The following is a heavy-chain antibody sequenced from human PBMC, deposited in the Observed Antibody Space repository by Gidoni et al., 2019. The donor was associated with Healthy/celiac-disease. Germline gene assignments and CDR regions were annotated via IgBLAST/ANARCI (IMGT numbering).Heavy chain of an antibody. V-gene: IGHV3-9*01. D-gene: IGHD6-13*01. J-gene: IGHJ4*02. CDR2: ISWNSGSI. CDR3: AKEVTKGSSWYYFDY. Sequence: EVQLVESGGGLVQPGRSLRLSCAASGFTFHYYAMHWVRQAPGKGLEWVSGISWNSGSIGYADSVKGRFTISRDNAKNSLYLQMNSLRAEDTALYYCAKEVTKGSSWYYFDYWGQGTLVTVSS. CDR1: GFTFHYYA.